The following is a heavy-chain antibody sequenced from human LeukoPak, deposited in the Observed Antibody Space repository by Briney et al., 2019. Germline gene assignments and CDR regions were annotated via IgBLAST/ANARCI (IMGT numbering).Heavy chain of an antibody. J-gene: IGHJ4*02. V-gene: IGHV3-33*01. D-gene: IGHD3-10*01. Sequence: PGGSLRLSCAASGSTFSSYGMHWVRQAPGKGLEWVAVIWYDGSNKYYADSVKGRFTISRDNSKNTLYLQMNSLRAEDTAVYYCARDLSWFGEFDYWGQGTLVTVSS. CDR2: IWYDGSNK. CDR1: GSTFSSYG. CDR3: ARDLSWFGEFDY.